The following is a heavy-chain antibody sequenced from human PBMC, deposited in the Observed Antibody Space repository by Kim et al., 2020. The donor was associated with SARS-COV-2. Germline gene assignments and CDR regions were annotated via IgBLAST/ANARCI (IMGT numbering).Heavy chain of an antibody. CDR3: ARAFSGGRFDY. CDR1: GFPFSRYW. CDR2: IKEDESEK. V-gene: IGHV3-7*03. J-gene: IGHJ4*02. Sequence: GGSLRLSCEVSGFPFSRYWMSWVRQVPGKGLEWVANIKEDESEKYYVDSVKGRFTTSRDNAKNSLYLQMNSLRAEDTAVYYCARAFSGGRFDYWGQGILVIVSS. D-gene: IGHD6-19*01.